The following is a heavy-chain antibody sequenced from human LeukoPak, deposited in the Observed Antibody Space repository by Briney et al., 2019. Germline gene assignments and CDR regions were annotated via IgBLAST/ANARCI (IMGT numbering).Heavy chain of an antibody. V-gene: IGHV3-48*04. CDR1: GFTFSSYS. D-gene: IGHD2-2*01. CDR2: ISSSSSTI. J-gene: IGHJ4*02. Sequence: GGSLRLSCAASGFTFSSYSMNWVRQAPGKGLEWVSYISSSSSTIYYADSVKGRFTISRDNAKNSLYLQMNSLRAEDTAVYYCARLPAYCSSTSCYYDYWGQGTLVTVSS. CDR3: ARLPAYCSSTSCYYDY.